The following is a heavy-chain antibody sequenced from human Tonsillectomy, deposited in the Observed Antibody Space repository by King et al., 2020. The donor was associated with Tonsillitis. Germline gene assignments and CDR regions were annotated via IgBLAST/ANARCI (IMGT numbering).Heavy chain of an antibody. J-gene: IGHJ4*02. D-gene: IGHD3-3*01. CDR2: IGGGGSSTT. Sequence: HVQLVESGGGLVKPGGSLRLSCAASGFTFSDYYMTWVRQAPGKGLEWLSFIGGGGSSTTYYAESVRGRFTISRDNTKKFLYLQMNSLRAEDTALYYCAKGVGSGYDSWSGYLPRWGQGTPVTVSS. V-gene: IGHV3-11*04. CDR1: GFTFSDYY. CDR3: AKGVGSGYDSWSGYLPR.